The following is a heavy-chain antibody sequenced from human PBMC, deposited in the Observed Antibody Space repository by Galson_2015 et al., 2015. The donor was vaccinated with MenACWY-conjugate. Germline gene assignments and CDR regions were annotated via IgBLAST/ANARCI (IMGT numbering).Heavy chain of an antibody. CDR2: MSYDGSNK. D-gene: IGHD6-6*01. V-gene: IGHV3-30*01. CDR1: GFTFSTYW. J-gene: IGHJ3*02. CDR3: ARGRGRPLAHAFDI. Sequence: SLRLSCAASGFTFSTYWMTWVRQAPGKGLEWVAVMSYDGSNKYYADSVKGRFTISRDNSKNTLYLQTDSLRAEDTAVYYCARGRGRPLAHAFDIWGQGTMVTVSS.